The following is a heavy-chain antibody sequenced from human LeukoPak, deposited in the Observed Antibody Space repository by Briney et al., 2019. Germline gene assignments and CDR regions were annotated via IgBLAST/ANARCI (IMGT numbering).Heavy chain of an antibody. D-gene: IGHD3-10*01. V-gene: IGHV4-39*01. Sequence: SETLSLTCTVSGGSISSSSYYWGWIRQPPGKGLEWIGSIYYSGSTYYNPSLKSRVTISVDTSKNQFSLKLSSVTAADTAVYYCARGSVLYGSGSDAFDIWGQGTMVTVSS. J-gene: IGHJ3*02. CDR2: IYYSGST. CDR3: ARGSVLYGSGSDAFDI. CDR1: GGSISSSSYY.